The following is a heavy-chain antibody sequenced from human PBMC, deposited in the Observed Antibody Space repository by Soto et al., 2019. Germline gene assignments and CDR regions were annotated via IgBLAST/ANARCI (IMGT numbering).Heavy chain of an antibody. CDR3: AHKHAATWLFDY. J-gene: IGHJ4*02. Sequence: QITLKESGPTLVKPTQTLTLTCTFSGFSLTTGGVGVGWIRQPPGKAPEWLALIYGDDDKRFKPSLKNRLSITRDNSRNGVVLKMTNMDPVDTATFFCAHKHAATWLFDYWGQGILVTVSS. CDR1: GFSLTTGGVG. V-gene: IGHV2-5*02. CDR2: IYGDDDK. D-gene: IGHD2-2*01.